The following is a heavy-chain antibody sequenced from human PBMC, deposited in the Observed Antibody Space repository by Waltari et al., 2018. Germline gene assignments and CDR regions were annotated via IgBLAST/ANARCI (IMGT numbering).Heavy chain of an antibody. V-gene: IGHV3-74*01. Sequence: EVHLVASGGGLVQPGGSLRLSCAASGFTFGSYLLPWLRQPPGKGLEWVSRINIDGGYISYTDSVKGRFTISRDNAKNTLFLQLNSLRAEDTAVYYCARKGGRGYPYGPFYYDHWGQGTLVTVSP. CDR1: GFTFGSYL. CDR2: INIDGGYI. J-gene: IGHJ4*02. CDR3: ARKGGRGYPYGPFYYDH. D-gene: IGHD5-18*01.